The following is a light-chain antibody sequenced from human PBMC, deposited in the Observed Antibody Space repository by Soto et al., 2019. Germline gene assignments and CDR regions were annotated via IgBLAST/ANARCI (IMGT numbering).Light chain of an antibody. CDR2: DAS. Sequence: EIVLTQSPATLSLSPGERATLSCRASQSVSGCLAWYQQKPGQAPRLLIYDASNRATGIPARFSGSGSGTEFTLTITSLQSEDFAVYYCQQYNNWWTFGQGTKVDNK. CDR1: QSVSGC. CDR3: QQYNNWWT. V-gene: IGKV3-11*01. J-gene: IGKJ1*01.